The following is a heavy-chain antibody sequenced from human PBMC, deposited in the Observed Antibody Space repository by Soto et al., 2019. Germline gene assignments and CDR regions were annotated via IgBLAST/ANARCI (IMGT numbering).Heavy chain of an antibody. CDR2: ISYDGSNQ. D-gene: IGHD5-18*01. Sequence: VGSLRLSCAASGFTFNIYGMHWVRQAPDKGLEWVALISYDGSNQYYADSVKGRFTISRDNSKNTLFLQMTNVEPVDTATYFCSRAVGGFTYGYPDYWGQGTLVTVSS. J-gene: IGHJ4*02. CDR1: GFTFNIYG. CDR3: SRAVGGFTYGYPDY. V-gene: IGHV3-30*03.